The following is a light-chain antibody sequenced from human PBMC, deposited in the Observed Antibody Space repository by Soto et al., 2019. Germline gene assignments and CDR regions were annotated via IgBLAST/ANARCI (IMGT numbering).Light chain of an antibody. V-gene: IGKV3-20*01. J-gene: IGKJ1*01. CDR2: GAS. Sequence: EILFTQSPGTLSLSPGERATLSCRASQSVSNSYLAWYQRKPGKAPRLLIYGASNRATGIPDRLSGSGSGTDFTLPIRRLEPEDFAVYYCQQYGSSGTFGQGTKVDIK. CDR3: QQYGSSGT. CDR1: QSVSNSY.